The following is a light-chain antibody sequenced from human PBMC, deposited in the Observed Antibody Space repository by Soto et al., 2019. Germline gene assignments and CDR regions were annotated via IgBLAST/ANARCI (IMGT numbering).Light chain of an antibody. CDR1: QSLLYNSNNKTY. Sequence: DIVLTQAPDSLSASLGERATINCKSSQSLLYNSNNKTYLAWYQQKPGQPPRLLIYWASTRQSGVPERFSGSETGTDFTLTINSLQAEDVAVYYCQHYYNIPVSFGPGTKVAIK. V-gene: IGKV4-1*01. CDR2: WAS. CDR3: QHYYNIPVS. J-gene: IGKJ3*01.